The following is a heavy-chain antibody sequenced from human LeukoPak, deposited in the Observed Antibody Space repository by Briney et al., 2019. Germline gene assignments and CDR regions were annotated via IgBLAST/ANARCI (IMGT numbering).Heavy chain of an antibody. CDR1: GLTFRDNR. Sequence: GGSLRLSCAVSGLTFRDNRMIWVRQAPGKGLEWAALISYDGSNKYYADSVKGRFTISRSNSKNILYLQMNSLRPEDTAVYYCAKNRYSSGWGAAFDIWGQGTMVTVSS. V-gene: IGHV3-30*18. CDR3: AKNRYSSGWGAAFDI. D-gene: IGHD6-19*01. CDR2: ISYDGSNK. J-gene: IGHJ3*02.